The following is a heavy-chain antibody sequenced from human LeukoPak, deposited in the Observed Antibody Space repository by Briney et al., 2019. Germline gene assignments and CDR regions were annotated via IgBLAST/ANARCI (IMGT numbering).Heavy chain of an antibody. J-gene: IGHJ6*02. Sequence: GGSLRLSCAASGFTFSSYGMHWVRQAPGKGLEWVAVIWYDGSNKYYADSVKGRFTTSRDNSKNTLYLQMNSLRAEDTAVYYCARDDDWLSYGMDVWGQGTTVTVSS. CDR3: ARDDDWLSYGMDV. CDR2: IWYDGSNK. V-gene: IGHV3-33*01. D-gene: IGHD3-9*01. CDR1: GFTFSSYG.